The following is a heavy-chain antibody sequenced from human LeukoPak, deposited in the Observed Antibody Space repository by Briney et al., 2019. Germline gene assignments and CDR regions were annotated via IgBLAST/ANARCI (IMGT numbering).Heavy chain of an antibody. J-gene: IGHJ6*02. V-gene: IGHV3-74*01. D-gene: IGHD2-15*01. CDR1: GFTFSSYW. CDR3: ARGHCSGGRCHSVGYYGMDV. CDR2: IKSDGTSI. Sequence: GGSLRLSCAASGFTFSSYWMHWVRQAPGRWLVWVSRIKSDGTSINYADSVKGRFTISRDNAKNRLFLQMNSLRAEDTAVYFCARGHCSGGRCHSVGYYGMDVWGQGTTVTVSS.